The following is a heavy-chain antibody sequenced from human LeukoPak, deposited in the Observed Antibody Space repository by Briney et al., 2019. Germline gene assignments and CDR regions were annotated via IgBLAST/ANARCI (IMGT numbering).Heavy chain of an antibody. CDR1: GFTFSSYA. J-gene: IGHJ4*02. D-gene: IGHD1-7*01. Sequence: GGSLRLSCAASGFTFSSYAMHWVRQAPGKGLEWVAVISYDGSNKYYADSVKGRFTISRDNSKNTLYLQMNSLRAEDTAVYYCVVWNSRDFDYWGQGTLVTVSS. CDR2: ISYDGSNK. CDR3: VVWNSRDFDY. V-gene: IGHV3-30-3*01.